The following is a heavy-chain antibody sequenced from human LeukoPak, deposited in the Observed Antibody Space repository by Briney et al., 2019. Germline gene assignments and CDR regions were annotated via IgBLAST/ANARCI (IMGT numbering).Heavy chain of an antibody. J-gene: IGHJ6*04. CDR1: GGSFSGYY. CDR3: ARGYDSSSWYPRAYYYGMDV. D-gene: IGHD6-13*01. V-gene: IGHV4-34*01. CDR2: XXXXGST. Sequence: SETLSLTCAVYGGSFSGYYWSWIRQPPGKGXXXXXXXXXXGSTNYNPSLKSRVTISVDTSKNQFSLKLSSVTAADTAVYYCARGYDSSSWYPRAYYYGMDVWGKGTTVTVSS.